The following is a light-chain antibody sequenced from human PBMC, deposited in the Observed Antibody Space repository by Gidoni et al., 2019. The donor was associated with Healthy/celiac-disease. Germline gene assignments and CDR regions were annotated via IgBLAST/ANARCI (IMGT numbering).Light chain of an antibody. CDR3: QQYGSSPRGGESWT. CDR2: GAS. CDR1: QSVSSSY. Sequence: EIVLTQSPGTLSLSPGERATLSCRASQSVSSSYLAWYQQKPGQAPRLLIYGASSRATGIPDRLSGSGSGTDVTLTISRLEPEDFAVYYCQQYGSSPRGGESWTFGQGTKVEIK. V-gene: IGKV3-20*01. J-gene: IGKJ1*01.